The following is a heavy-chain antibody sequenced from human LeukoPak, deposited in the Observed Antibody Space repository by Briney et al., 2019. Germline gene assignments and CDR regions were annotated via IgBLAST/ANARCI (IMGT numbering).Heavy chain of an antibody. CDR3: ASNLRELVRFSYYYYGMDV. Sequence: ASVKVSCKASGYTFTSYYMHWVRQAPGQGLEWMGIINPSGGSTSYAQKIQGRVTMTRDTSTSTVYMELSSLRSEDTAVYYCASNLRELVRFSYYYYGMDVWGKGTTVTVSS. D-gene: IGHD6-13*01. J-gene: IGHJ6*04. CDR2: INPSGGST. V-gene: IGHV1-46*01. CDR1: GYTFTSYY.